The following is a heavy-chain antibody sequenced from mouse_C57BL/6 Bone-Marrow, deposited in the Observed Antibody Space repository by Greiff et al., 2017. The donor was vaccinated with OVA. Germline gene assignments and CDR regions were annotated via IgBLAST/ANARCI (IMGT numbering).Heavy chain of an antibody. V-gene: IGHV1-54*01. D-gene: IGHD2-3*01. J-gene: IGHJ2*01. CDR3: ARCPDGYLYYFDY. Sequence: VQVVESGAELVRPGTSVKVSCKASGYAFTNYLIEWVKQRPGQGLEWIGVINPGSGGTNYNEKFKGKATLTADKSSSTAYMQLSSLTSEDSAVYFCARCPDGYLYYFDYWGQGTTLTVSS. CDR2: INPGSGGT. CDR1: GYAFTNYL.